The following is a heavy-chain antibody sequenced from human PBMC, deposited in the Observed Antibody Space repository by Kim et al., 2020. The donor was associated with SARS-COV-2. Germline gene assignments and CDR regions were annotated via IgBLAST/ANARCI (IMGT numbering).Heavy chain of an antibody. CDR2: IIPIFGTA. Sequence: SVKVSCKASGGTFSSYAISWVRQAPGQGLEWMGGIIPIFGTANYAQKFQGRVTITADESTSTAYMELSSLRSEDTAVYYCAREYYYDSSGYRRGYYYYGMDVWGQGTTVTVSS. CDR1: GGTFSSYA. CDR3: AREYYYDSSGYRRGYYYYGMDV. V-gene: IGHV1-69*13. J-gene: IGHJ6*02. D-gene: IGHD3-22*01.